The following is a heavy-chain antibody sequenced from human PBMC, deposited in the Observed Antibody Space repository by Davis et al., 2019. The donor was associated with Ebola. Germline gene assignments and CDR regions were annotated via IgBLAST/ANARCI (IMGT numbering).Heavy chain of an antibody. CDR1: EFTFSAYD. CDR3: ARQRAEGGGMDV. J-gene: IGHJ6*02. Sequence: GESLKISCAGSEFTFSAYDFHWVRQAPGKGLEWVAHIWYDGSNKHYVDSVEGRFTISRDNSKNTVYLQMNSLRLEDTGIYYCARQRAEGGGMDVWGQGTTVIVSS. V-gene: IGHV3-33*01. CDR2: IWYDGSNK.